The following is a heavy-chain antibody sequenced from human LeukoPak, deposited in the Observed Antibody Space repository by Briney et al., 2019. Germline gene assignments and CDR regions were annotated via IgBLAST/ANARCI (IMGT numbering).Heavy chain of an antibody. CDR1: GYSISSGYY. J-gene: IGHJ4*02. D-gene: IGHD6-6*01. V-gene: IGHV4-38-2*02. Sequence: SETLSLTCTVSGYSISSGYYWGWIRQPPGKGLEWIGSIYHSGSTYYNPSLKSQVTISVDTSKNQFSLKLSSVTAADTAVYYCATYIAALRYYFDYWGQGTLVTVSS. CDR2: IYHSGST. CDR3: ATYIAALRYYFDY.